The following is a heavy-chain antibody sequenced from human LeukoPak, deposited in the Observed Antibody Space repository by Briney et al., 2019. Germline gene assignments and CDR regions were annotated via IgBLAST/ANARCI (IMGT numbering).Heavy chain of an antibody. V-gene: IGHV3-23*01. D-gene: IGHD5/OR15-5a*01. CDR1: GFTFTNYA. Sequence: PGESLRLSCAASGFTFTNYAMSWVRQAPGKGLEWVSAISGSDGSTYFADSVKGRFTISRDKSKSTLYLQMNSLRAEDTAVYYCARLPDDWGQGTLVTVSS. J-gene: IGHJ4*02. CDR3: ARLPDD. CDR2: ISGSDGST.